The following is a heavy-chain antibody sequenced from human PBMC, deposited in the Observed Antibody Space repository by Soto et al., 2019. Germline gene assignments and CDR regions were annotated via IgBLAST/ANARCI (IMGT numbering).Heavy chain of an antibody. Sequence: SETLSLTCTVSGASISNAYWSWIRQAAGKRLEWIGRIHSSGTFNYNPSLKSRVSISRDTSKNQISLKLSSVTAADTAVYYCARDNIVSKGYGMDVWGQVTTVTVSS. D-gene: IGHD5-12*01. V-gene: IGHV4-4*07. CDR2: IHSSGTF. CDR1: GASISNAY. J-gene: IGHJ6*02. CDR3: ARDNIVSKGYGMDV.